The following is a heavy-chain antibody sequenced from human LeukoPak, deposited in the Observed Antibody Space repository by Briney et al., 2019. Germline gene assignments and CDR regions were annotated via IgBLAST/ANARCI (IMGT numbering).Heavy chain of an antibody. CDR1: GGSISSSSYY. CDR3: ATLPSGSYLIAVFDY. J-gene: IGHJ4*02. V-gene: IGHV4-39*01. Sequence: SETLSLTCTVSGGSISSSSYYWGWIRQPPGKGLEWIGSIYYSGSTYYNPSLKSRVTISVDTSKNQFSLKLSSVTAADTAVYYCATLPSGSYLIAVFDYWGQGTLVTVSS. CDR2: IYYSGST. D-gene: IGHD1-26*01.